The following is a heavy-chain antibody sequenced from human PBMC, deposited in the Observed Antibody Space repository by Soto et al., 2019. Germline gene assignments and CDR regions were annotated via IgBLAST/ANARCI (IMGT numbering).Heavy chain of an antibody. CDR3: ARPHYDILTGESDY. Sequence: QLQLQESGPGLVKPSETLSLTCTVSGGSISSSSYYWGWIRQPPGKGLEWIGSIYYSGSTYYNPSLKSRVTISVDTSKNQFSLKLSSVTAADTAVYYCARPHYDILTGESDYWGQGTLVTVSS. CDR1: GGSISSSSYY. CDR2: IYYSGST. J-gene: IGHJ4*02. D-gene: IGHD3-9*01. V-gene: IGHV4-39*01.